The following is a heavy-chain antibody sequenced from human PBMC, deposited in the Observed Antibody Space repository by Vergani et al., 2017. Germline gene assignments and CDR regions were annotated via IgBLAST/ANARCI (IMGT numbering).Heavy chain of an antibody. CDR1: GATFRSNT. CDR3: ARDPRGYGGDPEDYYYGMDV. D-gene: IGHD2-21*02. Sequence: QVQLVRSGAEVKKPGSSVKVSCKASGATFRSNTISWVRQVPGQGLEWMGRIIPVLGKTKYAQDFQGRLTITADTSTSTAYMELTSLRSQDTAVYYCARDPRGYGGDPEDYYYGMDVGGQGTTVTVSS. CDR2: IIPVLGKT. J-gene: IGHJ6*02. V-gene: IGHV1-69*08.